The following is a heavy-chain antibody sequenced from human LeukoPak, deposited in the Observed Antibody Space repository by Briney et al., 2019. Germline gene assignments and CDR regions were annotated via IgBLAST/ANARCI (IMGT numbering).Heavy chain of an antibody. CDR2: ISSSGSTI. V-gene: IGHV3-11*04. J-gene: IGHJ4*02. D-gene: IGHD3-22*01. CDR3: AREQAYYYDSSGYPY. Sequence: GGSLRLSCAASGFTFSDYYMSWIRQAPGKGLEWVSYISSSGSTIYYADSVKGRFTISRDNAKNSLYLQMNSLRAEDTAVYYCAREQAYYYDSSGYPYWGQGTLVTVSS. CDR1: GFTFSDYY.